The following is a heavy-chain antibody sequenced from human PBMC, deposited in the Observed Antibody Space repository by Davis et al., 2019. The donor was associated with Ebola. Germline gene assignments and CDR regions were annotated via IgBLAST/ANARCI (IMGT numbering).Heavy chain of an antibody. CDR3: ARAEDDYGEYPDALDI. J-gene: IGHJ3*02. D-gene: IGHD4-17*01. Sequence: GESLKISCAASGFTFNTYAMSWVRQPPGKGLEWISSISSSGTVTYYADSVKGRFTISRDSSMNTVYLQMSSLRAEDTAVYYCARAEDDYGEYPDALDIWGQGTVVTVSS. V-gene: IGHV3-23*01. CDR1: GFTFNTYA. CDR2: ISSSGTVT.